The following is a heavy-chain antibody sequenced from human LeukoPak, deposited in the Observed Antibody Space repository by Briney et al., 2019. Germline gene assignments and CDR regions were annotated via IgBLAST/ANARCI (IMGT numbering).Heavy chain of an antibody. CDR1: GFTFSSYG. CDR2: ISYDGSNK. CDR3: AKKAILTDAFDI. Sequence: PGGSLRLSCAASGFTFSSYGMHWVRQAPGKGLEWVAVISYDGSNKYYADSVKGRFTISRDNSKNTLYLQMNSLRAEDTAVYYCAKKAILTDAFDIWGQGTMVTVSS. J-gene: IGHJ3*02. V-gene: IGHV3-30*18.